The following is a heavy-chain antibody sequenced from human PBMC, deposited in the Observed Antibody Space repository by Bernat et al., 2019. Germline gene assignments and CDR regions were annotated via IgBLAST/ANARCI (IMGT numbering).Heavy chain of an antibody. V-gene: IGHV3-23*01. CDR1: GFTFSSYA. J-gene: IGHJ4*02. CDR2: ISGSGGST. Sequence: EVQLLESGGGLVQPGGSLRLSCAASGFTFSSYAMSWVRQAPGKGLEWVSAISGSGGSTYYADSVKGRFTISRDNSKNTLYLQMNSLRAEDTAVYYCAKATRYYYDSSGYYDYWGQGTLVTVSS. D-gene: IGHD3-22*01. CDR3: AKATRYYYDSSGYYDY.